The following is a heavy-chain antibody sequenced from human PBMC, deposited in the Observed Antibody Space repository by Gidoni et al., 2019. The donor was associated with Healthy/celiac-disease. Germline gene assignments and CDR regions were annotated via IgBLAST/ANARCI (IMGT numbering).Heavy chain of an antibody. V-gene: IGHV3-30*19. CDR2: ISYDGSNK. CDR3: ARDPDTAMVTPGYYFDY. Sequence: QVQLVESGGGVVQPGRSLRLSCAASGFTFSSYGMHWVRQAPGKGLEWVAVISYDGSNKYYADSVKGRFTISRDNSKNTLYLQMNSLRAEDTAVYYCARDPDTAMVTPGYYFDYWGQGTLVTVSS. J-gene: IGHJ4*02. D-gene: IGHD5-18*01. CDR1: GFTFSSYG.